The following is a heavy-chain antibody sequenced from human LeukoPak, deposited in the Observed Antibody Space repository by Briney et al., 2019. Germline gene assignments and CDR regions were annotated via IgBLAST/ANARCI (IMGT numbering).Heavy chain of an antibody. CDR1: GFTFSSYW. CDR3: ARDQYYYYYMDA. J-gene: IGHJ6*03. CDR2: INSDGSST. Sequence: GSLRLSCAASGFTFSSYWMHWVRQAPGKGLVWVSRINSDGSSTSYADSVKGRFTISRDNAKNTLYLQMNSLRAEDTAVYYCARDQYYYYYMDAWGKGTTVTVSS. V-gene: IGHV3-74*01.